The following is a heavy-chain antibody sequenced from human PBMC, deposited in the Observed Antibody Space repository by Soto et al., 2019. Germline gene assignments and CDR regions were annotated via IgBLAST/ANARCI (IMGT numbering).Heavy chain of an antibody. V-gene: IGHV3-9*01. CDR3: ANAAYDILTGPHSVFDY. CDR1: GFTFDDYA. CDR2: ISWNSGSI. D-gene: IGHD3-9*01. Sequence: GLSQRLSSAASGFTFDDYAMHWVRQEPGKGLEWVSGISWNSGSIGCADSVKGRFTISRDNAKNSLYLQMNSLRAEDTALYYCANAAYDILTGPHSVFDYWGQGTLVTVSS. J-gene: IGHJ4*02.